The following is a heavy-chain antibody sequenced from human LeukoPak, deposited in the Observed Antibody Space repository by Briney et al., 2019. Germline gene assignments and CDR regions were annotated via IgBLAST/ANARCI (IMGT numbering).Heavy chain of an antibody. Sequence: GGSLRLSCEAYGFSFNDYGMSWVRQVPGQGPEWVSGITWNGEIIDYADSVKGRFTISRDNAKNSLYLQMNSLRAEDTAVYYCASPAGVNPILGYTNGWYFRTWGQGTLVTVSS. CDR3: ASPAGVNPILGYTNGWYFRT. V-gene: IGHV3-20*04. CDR2: ITWNGEII. D-gene: IGHD6-19*01. J-gene: IGHJ5*02. CDR1: GFSFNDYG.